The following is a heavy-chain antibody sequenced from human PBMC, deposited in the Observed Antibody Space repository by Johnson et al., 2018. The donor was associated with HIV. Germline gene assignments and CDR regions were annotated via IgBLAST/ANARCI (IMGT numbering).Heavy chain of an antibody. CDR2: ISYDGSNK. J-gene: IGHJ3*02. D-gene: IGHD3-16*01. CDR3: AISIPRPGWGDAFDI. Sequence: QVQLVESGGGLVQPGGSLRLSCAASGFTFSSYGMHWVRQAPGKGLEWVAVISYDGSNKYYADSVKGRFSISRDNAKHSLYLQMNSLRAEDTAVYYCAISIPRPGWGDAFDIWGQGTMVTVSS. CDR1: GFTFSSYG. V-gene: IGHV3-30*03.